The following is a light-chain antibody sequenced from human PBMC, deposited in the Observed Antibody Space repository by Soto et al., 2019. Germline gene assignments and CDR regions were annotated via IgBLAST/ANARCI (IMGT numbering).Light chain of an antibody. CDR1: QSLLQRNGYKS. V-gene: IGKV2-28*01. J-gene: IGKJ1*01. CDR2: MCS. Sequence: EIVMTQSPLSLPVTPGEPASISCRSSQSLLQRNGYKSLEWYLQKPGQSPQLLNYMCSNRASEFPDRFSGSGSSTEYTLKISRVEAEDVGVYYCMQSLHAPLTFGQGTKVEIK. CDR3: MQSLHAPLT.